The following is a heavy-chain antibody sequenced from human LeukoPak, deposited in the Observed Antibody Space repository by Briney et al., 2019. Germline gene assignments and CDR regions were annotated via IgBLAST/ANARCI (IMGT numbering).Heavy chain of an antibody. J-gene: IGHJ4*02. D-gene: IGHD5-18*01. Sequence: SETLSLTCGVSDYSISSDYYWGWIRQPPGKGLEWIGSIYHSGTAYYNPSLNSRVTISVDTSKNQFSLKLNSVTAADTAVYYCARVWGYTYGYFDYWGQGTLVTVSS. CDR1: DYSISSDYY. CDR3: ARVWGYTYGYFDY. V-gene: IGHV4-38-2*01. CDR2: IYHSGTA.